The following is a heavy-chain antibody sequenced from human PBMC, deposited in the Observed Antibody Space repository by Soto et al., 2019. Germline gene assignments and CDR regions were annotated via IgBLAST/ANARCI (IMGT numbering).Heavy chain of an antibody. D-gene: IGHD6-19*01. J-gene: IGHJ4*02. CDR3: ASSLGSGWYLYFDY. CDR1: GGSIRSYY. CDR2: IYYSGST. Sequence: PSETLSLTCTVSGGSIRSYYWSWIRQPPGKGLEWIGYIYYSGSTKHNPSLKSRVTISVDTSKNQFSLKLSSVTAADTAVYYCASSLGSGWYLYFDYWGQGTLVTVSS. V-gene: IGHV4-59*01.